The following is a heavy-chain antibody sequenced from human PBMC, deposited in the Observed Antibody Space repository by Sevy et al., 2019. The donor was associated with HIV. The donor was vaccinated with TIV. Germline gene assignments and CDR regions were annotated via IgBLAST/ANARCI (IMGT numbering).Heavy chain of an antibody. CDR2: IQYDGSNK. Sequence: GGSLRLSCAASGFSFSSYGMHWVRQAPGKGLEWMSYIQYDGSNKDYADSVKGRFTISRDNSKNTLYLQMNGLRVEDTAGVYCVKEGGGGGGDHWGQGTLVTVSS. D-gene: IGHD3-10*01. CDR1: GFSFSSYG. J-gene: IGHJ4*02. V-gene: IGHV3-30*02. CDR3: VKEGGGGGGDH.